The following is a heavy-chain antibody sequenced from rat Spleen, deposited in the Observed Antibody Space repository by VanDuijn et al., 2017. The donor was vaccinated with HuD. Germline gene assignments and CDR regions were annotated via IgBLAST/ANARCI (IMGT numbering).Heavy chain of an antibody. V-gene: IGHV3-3*01. J-gene: IGHJ2*01. D-gene: IGHD1-9*01. CDR3: ARQDIYYGDNYGYFDY. CDR1: SYSITSSYG. CDR2: INGAGST. Sequence: EVQLQESGPGLVKPSQSLSLTCSVTSYSITSSYGWNWIRKFPGNKLEWMGYINGAGSTNYNPSLKSRISITRDTSKNQVFLQVNSVTTEDTATYYGARQDIYYGDNYGYFDYWGQGVRVTVSS.